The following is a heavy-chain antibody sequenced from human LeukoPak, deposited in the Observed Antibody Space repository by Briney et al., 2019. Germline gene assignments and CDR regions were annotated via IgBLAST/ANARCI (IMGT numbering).Heavy chain of an antibody. Sequence: ASVKVSCKASGYTFTGYYMHWVRQAPGQGLEWMGRINPNSGGTNYAQKFQGRVTMTRDTSISTAYMELSRLRSDDTAVYYCATMPPRFKVVTAIHGYWGQGTLVTASS. J-gene: IGHJ4*02. CDR3: ATMPPRFKVVTAIHGY. CDR1: GYTFTGYY. CDR2: INPNSGGT. V-gene: IGHV1-2*06. D-gene: IGHD2-21*02.